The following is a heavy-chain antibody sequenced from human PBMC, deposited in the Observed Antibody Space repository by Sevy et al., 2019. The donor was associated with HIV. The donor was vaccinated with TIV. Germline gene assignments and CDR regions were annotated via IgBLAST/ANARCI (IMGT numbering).Heavy chain of an antibody. CDR1: GFTFSTYA. CDR3: ARDLEFYDYGDYGPAFMPDY. D-gene: IGHD4-17*01. Sequence: GGSLRLSCAASGFTFSTYAMHWVRQAPGKGLEWVADIWFDGSNTYYADSVKGRFTISRDIAKNTLHLQMNSLRVEDTAVYYCARDLEFYDYGDYGPAFMPDYWGQGTLVTVSS. V-gene: IGHV3-33*01. CDR2: IWFDGSNT. J-gene: IGHJ4*02.